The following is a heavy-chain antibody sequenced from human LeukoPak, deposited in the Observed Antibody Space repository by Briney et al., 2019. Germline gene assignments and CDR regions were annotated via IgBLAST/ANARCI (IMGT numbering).Heavy chain of an antibody. Sequence: PGGSLRLSGAASGFTFNSYAMSWVRQAPGKGLEWVSTIGGGTTSTYYADSVKGRFTISRDNSKSTLYLQMNSLRAEDTAVYYCAKRMSAAGTSSYYYFDYWGQGTLVTVSS. D-gene: IGHD6-25*01. J-gene: IGHJ4*02. CDR3: AKRMSAAGTSSYYYFDY. CDR2: IGGGTTST. V-gene: IGHV3-23*01. CDR1: GFTFNSYA.